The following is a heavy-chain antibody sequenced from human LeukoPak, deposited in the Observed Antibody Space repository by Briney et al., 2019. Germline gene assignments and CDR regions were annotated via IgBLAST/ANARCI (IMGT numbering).Heavy chain of an antibody. V-gene: IGHV4-39*07. CDR1: GDSISSTGYY. CDR2: MSYSGNT. D-gene: IGHD2-2*02. CDR3: AVGYCSSTSCYREYFQH. J-gene: IGHJ1*01. Sequence: PSETLSLTCTVSGDSISSTGYYWGWIRQPPGKGLEWIGHMSYSGNTFYNPSLKSRVTISVDTSKNQFSLKLSSVTAADTAVYYCAVGYCSSTSCYREYFQHWGQGTLVTVSS.